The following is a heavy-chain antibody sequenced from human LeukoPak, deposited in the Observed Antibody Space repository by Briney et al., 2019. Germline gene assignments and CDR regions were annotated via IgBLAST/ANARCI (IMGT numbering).Heavy chain of an antibody. J-gene: IGHJ4*02. CDR2: INPSGGST. Sequence: ASVKVSCKASGYTFTSYYTRWVRQAPGQGLEWIGIINPSGGSTKYAQKFQGRFTMTRDTSTSTVYMEVGSLTSEDTAVYYCAREGTYDSSGYYIDYWGQGTLVTVSS. V-gene: IGHV1-46*01. CDR3: AREGTYDSSGYYIDY. CDR1: GYTFTSYY. D-gene: IGHD3-22*01.